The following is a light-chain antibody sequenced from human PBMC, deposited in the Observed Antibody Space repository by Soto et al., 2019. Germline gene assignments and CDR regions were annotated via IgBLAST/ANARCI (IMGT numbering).Light chain of an antibody. CDR1: QGISNW. CDR3: QQYNSYGYT. J-gene: IGKJ2*01. V-gene: IGKV1-5*01. CDR2: DAS. Sequence: DIQMTQSPSTLSASVGDRVTITCRASQGISNWLAWYQQKPGKAPKLLIYDASTLESGVPSRFSGSGSGTEFTLTISSLLPDDFATYYCQQYNSYGYTFGQGTKLEIK.